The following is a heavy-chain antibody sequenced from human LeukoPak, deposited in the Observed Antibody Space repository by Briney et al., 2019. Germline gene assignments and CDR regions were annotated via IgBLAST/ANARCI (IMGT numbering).Heavy chain of an antibody. CDR1: WFTVSSNY. J-gene: IGHJ4*02. D-gene: IGHD3-10*01. V-gene: IGHV3-53*05. CDR2: IYSGDTT. CDR3: RSYDGSGSSIDY. Sequence: GGSLRLSCAASWFTVSSNYMSWVRQAPGKGLEWVSVIYSGDTTYYTDSVKGRFTISRDNSKNTLYLQMNSLRAEDTAVYYCRSYDGSGSSIDYWGQGTLVTVSS.